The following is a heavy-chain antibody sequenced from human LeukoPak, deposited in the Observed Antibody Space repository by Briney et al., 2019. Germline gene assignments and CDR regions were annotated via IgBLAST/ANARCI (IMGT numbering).Heavy chain of an antibody. V-gene: IGHV4-4*02. CDR3: TREDRPYCPFAY. J-gene: IGHJ4*02. CDR1: GGSINITNY. D-gene: IGHD1-26*01. CDR2: IAHDGTT. Sequence: SETLSLTCGVSGGSINITNYWSWVRQAPGKGLEWIGEIAHDGTTNYNPSLRSRVAMSFDRANNQFSLSLTSVTAADTAVYYCTREDRPYCPFAYWGQGVLVTVSS.